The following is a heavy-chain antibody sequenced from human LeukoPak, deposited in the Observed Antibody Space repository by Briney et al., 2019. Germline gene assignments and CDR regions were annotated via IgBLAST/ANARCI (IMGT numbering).Heavy chain of an antibody. CDR2: IKQDGSEK. J-gene: IGHJ4*02. Sequence: GGSLRLSCAASGFTFSSYWMSWVRQAPGKGLEWVANIKQDGSEKYYVDSVKGRFTISRDNAKNSLYLQMNSLRAEDTAVYYCASDRYFDWLSSFDYWGQGALVTVSS. CDR1: GFTFSSYW. V-gene: IGHV3-7*01. D-gene: IGHD3-9*01. CDR3: ASDRYFDWLSSFDY.